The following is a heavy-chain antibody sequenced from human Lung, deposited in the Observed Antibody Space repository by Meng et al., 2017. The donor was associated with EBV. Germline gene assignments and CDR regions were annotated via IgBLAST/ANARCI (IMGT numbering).Heavy chain of an antibody. Sequence: GQVVVSGGAFVQPGGSVRFSCDASGFALSRYWMYWIRQAPGKGLVWVSCINEDGAVTTYANSVKGRFPISRDNAKTTLYLQMNSLRAEDTAVYYCSRDLVGSANSWGQGTLVTVSS. D-gene: IGHD5-18*01. CDR2: INEDGAVT. CDR3: SRDLVGSANS. CDR1: GFALSRYW. V-gene: IGHV3-74*01. J-gene: IGHJ4*02.